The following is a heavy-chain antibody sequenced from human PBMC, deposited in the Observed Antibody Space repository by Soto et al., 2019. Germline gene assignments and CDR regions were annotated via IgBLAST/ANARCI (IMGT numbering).Heavy chain of an antibody. V-gene: IGHV3-74*01. CDR3: ERGAKGGFDL. Sequence: EVQLVESEGGLVQRGGSLRLSCAASGFTFNYYWMHWVRQAPGQGLVWVSHIHRDGSSTTYADSVKGRFTSSRDNPKNQRELQVNGLRAEGTAVHYGERGAKGGFDLWGQGTTVTVSS. CDR2: IHRDGSST. D-gene: IGHD2-15*01. CDR1: GFTFNYYW. J-gene: IGHJ3*01.